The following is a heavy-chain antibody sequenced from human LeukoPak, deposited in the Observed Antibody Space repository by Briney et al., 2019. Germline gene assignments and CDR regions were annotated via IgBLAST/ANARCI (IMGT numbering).Heavy chain of an antibody. D-gene: IGHD4/OR15-4a*01. Sequence: SETLSLTCIVSGASFSSYYWTWIRQPAGKGLEWIGRIYSSGSTNYNPSLRSRITMSVDTSKNQFSLKLSSVTAADTAVYYCARGADWFDPWGRGTLVTVSS. CDR1: GASFSSYY. J-gene: IGHJ5*02. CDR3: ARGADWFDP. V-gene: IGHV4-4*07. CDR2: IYSSGST.